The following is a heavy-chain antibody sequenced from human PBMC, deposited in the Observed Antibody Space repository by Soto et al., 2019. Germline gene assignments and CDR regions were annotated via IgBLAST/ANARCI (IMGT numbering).Heavy chain of an antibody. Sequence: GGSLRLSCAASGFSFSSYAMSWVRQAPGKGLEWVSDISARGSSTNYADTVKGRFTISRDNSKNTLYLQMNSLRAEDTAVYYYARASEDLTSNFDYWGQGTLVTVSS. CDR1: GFSFSSYA. CDR3: ARASEDLTSNFDY. J-gene: IGHJ4*02. V-gene: IGHV3-23*01. D-gene: IGHD6-6*01. CDR2: ISARGSST.